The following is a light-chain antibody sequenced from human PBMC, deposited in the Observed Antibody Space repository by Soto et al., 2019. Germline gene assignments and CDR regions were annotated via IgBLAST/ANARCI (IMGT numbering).Light chain of an antibody. J-gene: IGLJ1*01. CDR1: SSDVGGYNY. V-gene: IGLV2-14*01. Sequence: QSVLTQPASVSGSPGQSIAISCTGTSSDVGGYNYVSWYQQYPGKAPKLIIFDVTNRPSGVSDRFSGSKSGSTASLTISGLQADDEADYYCTSFAGSGTYVFGTGTKVTV. CDR2: DVT. CDR3: TSFAGSGTYV.